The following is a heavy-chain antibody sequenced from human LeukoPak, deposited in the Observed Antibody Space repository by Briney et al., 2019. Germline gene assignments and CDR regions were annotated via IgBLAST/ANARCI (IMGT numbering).Heavy chain of an antibody. CDR1: GSSISNYY. V-gene: IGHV4-59*08. J-gene: IGHJ4*02. CDR3: AGSTWIQGHFDY. CDR2: IYYSGST. D-gene: IGHD5-18*01. Sequence: SETLSLTCTVSGSSISNYYWSWIRQPPGKGLEWVGHIYYSGSTNYNPSLKSRVTISVDTSKNQFSLKLSSVTAADTAVYYCAGSTWIQGHFDYWGQGTLVTVSS.